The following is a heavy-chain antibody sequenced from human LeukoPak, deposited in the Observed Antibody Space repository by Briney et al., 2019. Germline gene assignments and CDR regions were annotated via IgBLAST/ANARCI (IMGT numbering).Heavy chain of an antibody. CDR2: VDPEDGET. V-gene: IGHV1-69-2*01. CDR3: ATGPGLQDY. D-gene: IGHD5-24*01. Sequence: GASVKVSCKGPGYTFTDYYMHWVQQAPGKGLEWMGRVDPEDGETIYAEKFQGRVTITADTSTDTAYMELSSLRSEDTAVYYCATGPGLQDYWGQGTLVTVSS. CDR1: GYTFTDYY. J-gene: IGHJ4*02.